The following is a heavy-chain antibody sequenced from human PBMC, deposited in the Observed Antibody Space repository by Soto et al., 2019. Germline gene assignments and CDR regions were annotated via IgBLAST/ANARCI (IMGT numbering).Heavy chain of an antibody. CDR3: AREYYDSTHGLDY. J-gene: IGHJ4*02. CDR2: IYFSGRT. V-gene: IGHV4-39*07. D-gene: IGHD3-22*01. Sequence: PSETLSLTCTVSGGSISTTTYYWGWIRQPPGKGLEWIGSIYFSGRTYTSPSLKSRVTTSVDTSKNQFSLKLSSVTAADTAVYYCAREYYDSTHGLDYWGQGTLVTVSS. CDR1: GGSISTTTYY.